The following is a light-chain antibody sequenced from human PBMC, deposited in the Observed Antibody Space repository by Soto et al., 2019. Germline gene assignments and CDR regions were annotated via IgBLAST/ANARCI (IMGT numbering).Light chain of an antibody. CDR1: SSDVSIYNY. V-gene: IGLV2-14*01. CDR3: CSYTSSTNYV. CDR2: EVS. Sequence: QSALTQPASVSGSPGQSITISCTGTSSDVSIYNYVSWYQQHPGKAPKLMIYEVSNRPSGVSNRFSGAKSGNTASLTISGLQVEDEADYYCCSYTSSTNYVFGAGTKATVL. J-gene: IGLJ1*01.